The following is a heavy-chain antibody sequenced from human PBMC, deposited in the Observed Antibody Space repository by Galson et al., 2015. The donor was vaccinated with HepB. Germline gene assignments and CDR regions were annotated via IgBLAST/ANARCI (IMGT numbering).Heavy chain of an antibody. CDR1: GYTFRSYY. V-gene: IGHV1-46*01. D-gene: IGHD6-19*01. J-gene: IGHJ6*02. CDR3: ARALWSSGPPFYYYYGMDV. Sequence: SVKVSCKASGYTFRSYYIHWVRQAPGQGLEWVGIINPSDGSTSYAQKFQGRVTMTRDTSTSTVYMELSSLRSEDTAVYYCARALWSSGPPFYYYYGMDVWGQGTTVTVSS. CDR2: INPSDGST.